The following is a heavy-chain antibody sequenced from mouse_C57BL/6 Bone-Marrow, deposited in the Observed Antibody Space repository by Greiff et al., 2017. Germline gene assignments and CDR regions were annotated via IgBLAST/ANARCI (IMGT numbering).Heavy chain of an antibody. CDR3: SRVRLFCYGSSHQAGVAY. CDR1: GYTFTSYW. Sequence: QVQLQQPGAELVMPGASVKLSCKASGYTFTSYWMHWVKQRPGQGLEWIGEIDPSDSYTNYNQKFKGKSTLTVDKSSSTAYMQLSSLTSEDSAVYYCSRVRLFCYGSSHQAGVAYWGQGTLVTVSA. D-gene: IGHD1-1*01. CDR2: IDPSDSYT. J-gene: IGHJ3*01. V-gene: IGHV1-69*01.